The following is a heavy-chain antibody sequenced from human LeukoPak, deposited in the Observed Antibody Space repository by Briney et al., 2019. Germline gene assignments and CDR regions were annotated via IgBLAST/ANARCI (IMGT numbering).Heavy chain of an antibody. Sequence: ASVKVSCKASGYTFTGYYMHWVRQAPGQGLEWMGGIIPIFGTANYAQKFQGRVTITADKSTSTAYMELSSLRSEDTAVYYCARGRPTTSIAAAGVNWFDPWGQRTLVTVSS. CDR2: IIPIFGTA. CDR1: GYTFTGYY. D-gene: IGHD6-13*01. J-gene: IGHJ5*02. V-gene: IGHV1-69*06. CDR3: ARGRPTTSIAAAGVNWFDP.